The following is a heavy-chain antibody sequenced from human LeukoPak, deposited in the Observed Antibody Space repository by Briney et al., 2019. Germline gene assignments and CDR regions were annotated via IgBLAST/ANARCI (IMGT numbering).Heavy chain of an antibody. CDR1: GGSIFSYY. V-gene: IGHV4-4*08. CDR2: IYANGIT. Sequence: SETLSITCTVSGGSIFSYYWNWIRQSPGKGLEWVGYIYANGITTYNPSLRSRGSISIDTSRNQFSLRLTSVTAADTATYYCARRAYYDSSGYKPTAGYFDLWGRGTLVTVSS. J-gene: IGHJ2*01. CDR3: ARRAYYDSSGYKPTAGYFDL. D-gene: IGHD3-22*01.